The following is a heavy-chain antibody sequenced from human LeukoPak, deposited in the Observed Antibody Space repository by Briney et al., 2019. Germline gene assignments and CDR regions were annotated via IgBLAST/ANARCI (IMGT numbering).Heavy chain of an antibody. CDR2: IRYDGSNE. CDR3: ARSRYNLDY. Sequence: GGSLRLSCAASGFTFSSYDMHWVRQAPGKGPEWVAIIRYDGSNENYADSVKGRFTISRDNSKKTLYLQMNSLRAEDAAVYYCARSRYNLDYWGQGTRVTVSS. J-gene: IGHJ4*02. CDR1: GFTFSSYD. V-gene: IGHV3-33*01. D-gene: IGHD5-24*01.